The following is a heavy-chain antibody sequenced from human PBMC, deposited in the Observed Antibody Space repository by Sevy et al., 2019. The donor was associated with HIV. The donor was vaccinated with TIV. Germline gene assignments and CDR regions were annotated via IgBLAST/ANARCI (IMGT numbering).Heavy chain of an antibody. J-gene: IGHJ4*02. V-gene: IGHV1-46*01. D-gene: IGHD3-22*01. CDR2: INPSGGST. Sequence: ASVKVSCKASGYTFTNYYMHWVRQAPGQGLEWMGIINPSGGSTNYAQKFQGRVTMTRDTSTSTIYMELSSLRSEDTAVYYCARVYYYDYSGPGYWGQGTLVTVSS. CDR3: ARVYYYDYSGPGY. CDR1: GYTFTNYY.